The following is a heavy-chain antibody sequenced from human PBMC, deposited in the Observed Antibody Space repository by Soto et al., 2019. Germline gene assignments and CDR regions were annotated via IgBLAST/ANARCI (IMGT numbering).Heavy chain of an antibody. CDR3: ARERGALCCGGSCYWFDP. CDR2: MNPNSGNT. J-gene: IGHJ5*02. CDR1: GYTFTSYD. V-gene: IGHV1-8*01. D-gene: IGHD2-15*01. Sequence: QVQLVQSGAEVKKPGASVKVSCKASGYTFTSYDINWVRQATGQGLEWMGWMNPNSGNTAYAQKFQGRVTMTRNTSISTAYMELSSLRSEDTALYYCARERGALCCGGSCYWFDPLGQGTLVTVSS.